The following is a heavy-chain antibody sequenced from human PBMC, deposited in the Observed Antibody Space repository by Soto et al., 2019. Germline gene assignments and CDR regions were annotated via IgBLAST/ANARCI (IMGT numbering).Heavy chain of an antibody. CDR2: IYYSGST. CDR1: GGSISSGDYY. J-gene: IGHJ4*02. V-gene: IGHV4-30-4*01. D-gene: IGHD3-22*01. CDR3: ARVRDYDSSGYLTPYFDY. Sequence: SETLSLTCTVSGGSISSGDYYWSWIRQPPGKGLEWIGYIYYSGSTYYNPSLKSRVTISVDTSKNQFSLKLSSVTAADTAVYYCARVRDYDSSGYLTPYFDYWGQGTLVTVSS.